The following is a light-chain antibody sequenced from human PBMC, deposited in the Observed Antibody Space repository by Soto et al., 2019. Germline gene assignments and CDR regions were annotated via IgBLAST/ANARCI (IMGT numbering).Light chain of an antibody. Sequence: EIVLTQSPGTLSLSPGERAPLSCRASQSVSSSLAWYQQKPGQAPRLLISDASTRATGIPDRFSGSGSGTDFTLTISRLEPEDFALYYCQHYGGSPITFGQGTRLEIK. CDR2: DAS. V-gene: IGKV3-20*01. CDR3: QHYGGSPIT. J-gene: IGKJ5*01. CDR1: QSVSSS.